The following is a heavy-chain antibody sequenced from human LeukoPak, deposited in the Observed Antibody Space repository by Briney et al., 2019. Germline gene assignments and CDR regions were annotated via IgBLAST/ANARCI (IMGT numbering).Heavy chain of an antibody. CDR1: GYTFTGYF. V-gene: IGHV1-2*02. Sequence: ASVKVSCKASGYTFTGYFMHWVRQAPGQGLEWMGWINPNSGGTNYAQKFQGRVTMTRDTSVYTAYMELSRLRSDDTAVYCCAREPTENPHFDYWGQGTLVTVSS. D-gene: IGHD1-1*01. CDR2: INPNSGGT. J-gene: IGHJ4*02. CDR3: AREPTENPHFDY.